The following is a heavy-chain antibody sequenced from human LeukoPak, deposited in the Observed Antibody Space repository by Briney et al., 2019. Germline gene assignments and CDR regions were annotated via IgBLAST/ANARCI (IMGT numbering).Heavy chain of an antibody. D-gene: IGHD2-2*01. Sequence: GGSLRLSCAASGFTFSSYSMNWVRQAPGKGLEWVSSISSSSSYIYYAGSVKGRFTISRDNAKNSLYLQMNSLRAEDTAVYYCAREDIVVAPAARGGMDVWGKGTTVTVSS. CDR2: ISSSSSYI. CDR1: GFTFSSYS. CDR3: AREDIVVAPAARGGMDV. J-gene: IGHJ6*03. V-gene: IGHV3-21*01.